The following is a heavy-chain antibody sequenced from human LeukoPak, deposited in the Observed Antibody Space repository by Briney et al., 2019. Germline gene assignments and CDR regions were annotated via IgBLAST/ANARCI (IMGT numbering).Heavy chain of an antibody. V-gene: IGHV3-9*01. CDR2: ISWNSGSI. D-gene: IGHD4-17*01. CDR1: GFTFDDYA. Sequence: GGSLRLSCAASGFTFDDYAMHWVRQAPGKGLEWVSGISWNSGSIGYADSVKGRFTISRDNAKNSLYLQMNSLRAEDTALYYCAKGTGGGDYVPPERWGQGTLVIVSS. CDR3: AKGTGGGDYVPPER. J-gene: IGHJ4*02.